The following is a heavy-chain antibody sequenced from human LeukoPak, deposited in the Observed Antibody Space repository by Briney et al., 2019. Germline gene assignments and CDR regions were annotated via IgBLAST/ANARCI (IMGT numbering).Heavy chain of an antibody. CDR1: GYTFTGYY. D-gene: IGHD3-10*01. CDR2: INPNSGGT. J-gene: IGHJ3*02. V-gene: IGHV1-2*02. Sequence: GSVKVSCKASGYTFTGYYMHWVRQAPGQGLEWMGWINPNSGGTNYAQKFQGRVTMTRDTSISTAYMELSRLRSDDTAVYYCARPRGKLLWLGELSEDAFDIWGQGTMVTVSS. CDR3: ARPRGKLLWLGELSEDAFDI.